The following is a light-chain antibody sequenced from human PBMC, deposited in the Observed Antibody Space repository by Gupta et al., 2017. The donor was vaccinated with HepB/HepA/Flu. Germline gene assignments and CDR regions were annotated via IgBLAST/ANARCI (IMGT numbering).Light chain of an antibody. V-gene: IGLV2-18*02. CDR3: SSYTSSSTLV. Sequence: QSALTQLPSVSGSPGQSVTIYCTGTSSDVHTYNRGSWYQQLPGTAPNLMIFVVSNRPSGVPVRFSGSKSGNTASLTSSGLQAEDEADYYCSSYTSSSTLVFGGGTRLTVL. J-gene: IGLJ3*02. CDR1: SSDVHTYNR. CDR2: VVS.